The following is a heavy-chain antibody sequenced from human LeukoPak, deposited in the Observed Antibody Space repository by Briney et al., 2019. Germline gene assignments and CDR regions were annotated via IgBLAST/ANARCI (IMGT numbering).Heavy chain of an antibody. D-gene: IGHD6-13*01. CDR2: ISSSSSYI. Sequence: PGGSLRLTCAASGFTFSSYSMNWVRQAPGKGLEWVSSISSSSSYIYYADSVKGRFTISRDNAKNSLYLQMNSLRAEDTAVYYCARDLLAAGTYWGQGTLVTVSS. CDR1: GFTFSSYS. J-gene: IGHJ4*02. CDR3: ARDLLAAGTY. V-gene: IGHV3-21*01.